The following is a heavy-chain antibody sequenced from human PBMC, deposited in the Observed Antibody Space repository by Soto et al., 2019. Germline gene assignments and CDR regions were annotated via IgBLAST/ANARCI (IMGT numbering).Heavy chain of an antibody. D-gene: IGHD5-18*01. J-gene: IGHJ4*02. V-gene: IGHV3-30*18. CDR3: AKSFSAYSYGQTNFDY. Sequence: GGSLRLSCAASGFTFRTYGMHWVRQAPGKGLEWVTVISYDGSNKYYADSVKGRFTISRDNSKNTLYLQMNSLRGEDTAVYYCAKSFSAYSYGQTNFDYWGQGTLVTVSS. CDR1: GFTFRTYG. CDR2: ISYDGSNK.